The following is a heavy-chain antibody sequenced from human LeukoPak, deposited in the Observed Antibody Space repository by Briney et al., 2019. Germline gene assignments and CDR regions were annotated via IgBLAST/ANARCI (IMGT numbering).Heavy chain of an antibody. D-gene: IGHD3-9*01. J-gene: IGHJ4*02. CDR1: GYIFTAYY. CDR3: ARVQYYNILTGPFQY. CDR2: INPDSGDT. V-gene: IGHV1-2*02. Sequence: GASVKVSCKASGYIFTAYYLHWVRQAPGQGLEWMGWINPDSGDTKFAQKFQGRVSMTRDTSISTAYMELSGLRSDDTAYYFCARVQYYNILTGPFQYWGQGTLVTVSS.